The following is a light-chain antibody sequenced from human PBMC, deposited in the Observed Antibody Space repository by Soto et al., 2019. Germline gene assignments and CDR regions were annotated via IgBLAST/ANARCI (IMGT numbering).Light chain of an antibody. Sequence: AIQLTQSPPSLSASAGDRVTITCRASQGIRSALAWYQQKPGKAPKVLIYDASSLESGVPSRFSGSGSGTDLTLTISSLQPEDFATYYCQQFNSYPALTFGGGTKVEIK. CDR3: QQFNSYPALT. V-gene: IGKV1-13*02. CDR1: QGIRSA. J-gene: IGKJ4*01. CDR2: DAS.